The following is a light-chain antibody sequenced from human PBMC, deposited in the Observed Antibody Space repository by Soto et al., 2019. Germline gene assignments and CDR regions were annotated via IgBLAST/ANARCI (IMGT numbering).Light chain of an antibody. V-gene: IGLV2-23*02. J-gene: IGLJ3*02. Sequence: QSALTQPASVSGSPGQSITISCTGTSSDIGTYNLVSWYQLHPGKAPKLMIYGVTKQPSGVSDRFSGSKSGNTASLTISGLQTEDEADYYCCSYGGLGTMLFGGGTKLTVL. CDR3: CSYGGLGTML. CDR2: GVT. CDR1: SSDIGTYNL.